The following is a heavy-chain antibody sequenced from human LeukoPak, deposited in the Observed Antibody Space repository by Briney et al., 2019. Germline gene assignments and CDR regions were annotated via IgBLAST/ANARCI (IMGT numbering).Heavy chain of an antibody. J-gene: IGHJ4*02. CDR3: ARDAPTYYYDSSGYYPPGPFDY. CDR1: GFTFSSYS. CDR2: ISSSSSYI. Sequence: GGSLRLSCAASGFTFSSYSMTWVRQAPGKGLEWVSSISSSSSYIYYADSVKGRFTISRDNAKNSLYLQMNSLRAEDTAVYYCARDAPTYYYDSSGYYPPGPFDYWGQGTLVTVSS. D-gene: IGHD3-22*01. V-gene: IGHV3-21*01.